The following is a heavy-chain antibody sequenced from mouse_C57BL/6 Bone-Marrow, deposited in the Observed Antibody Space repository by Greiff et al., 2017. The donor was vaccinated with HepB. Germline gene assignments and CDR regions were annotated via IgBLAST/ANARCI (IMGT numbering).Heavy chain of an antibody. CDR2: IDPSDSYT. CDR1: GYTFTSYW. CDR3: AREGY. Sequence: QVQLQHPGAELVRPGTSVKLSCKASGYTFTSYWMHWVKQRPGQGLEWIGVIDPSDSYTNYNQKFKGKATLTVDTSSSTAYMQLSSLTSEDSAVYYCAREGYWGQGTTLTVSS. V-gene: IGHV1-59*01. J-gene: IGHJ2*01.